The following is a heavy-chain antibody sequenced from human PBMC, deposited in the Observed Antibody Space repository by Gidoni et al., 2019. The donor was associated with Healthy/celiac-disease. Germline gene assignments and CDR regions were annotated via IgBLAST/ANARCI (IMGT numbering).Heavy chain of an antibody. CDR1: GFTFSSYS. CDR3: ARLIRGNSSDYFDY. Sequence: EVQLVESGGGLVKPGGSLRLSCAASGFTFSSYSMNWVRQAPGKGLEGVSSISSSSSYIYYADSVKGRFTISRDNAKNSLYLQMNSLRAEDTAVYYCARLIRGNSSDYFDYWGQGTLVTVSS. J-gene: IGHJ4*02. V-gene: IGHV3-21*01. CDR2: ISSSSSYI. D-gene: IGHD2-21*02.